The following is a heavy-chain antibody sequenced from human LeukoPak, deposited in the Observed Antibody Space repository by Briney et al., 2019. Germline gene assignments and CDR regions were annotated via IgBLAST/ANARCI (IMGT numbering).Heavy chain of an antibody. CDR2: VYYSGST. J-gene: IGHJ6*02. D-gene: IGHD6-13*01. CDR3: ARDRIAGGMDV. V-gene: IGHV4-59*01. Sequence: PSETLSLTCTVSGGSINSYCWSWIRQPPGKGLEWMGNVYYSGSTKYNPSLKSRVTISVDTSKNQFSLKLSSVTAADTAMYYCARDRIAGGMDVWGQGTTVTVSS. CDR1: GGSINSYC.